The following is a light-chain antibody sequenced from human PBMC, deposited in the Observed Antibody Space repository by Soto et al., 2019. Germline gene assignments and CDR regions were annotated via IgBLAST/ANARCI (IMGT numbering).Light chain of an antibody. Sequence: QSALTQPRSVSGSPGQSVTISCTGTSSDIGGYNYVSWYQQHPGKAPKLMIYDVIKRPSGVPDRFSGSKSGNTASLTIYGLQAEDEAYYYCCSYAGSYTHVFGTGTKLTVL. CDR3: CSYAGSYTHV. J-gene: IGLJ1*01. CDR1: SSDIGGYNY. CDR2: DVI. V-gene: IGLV2-11*01.